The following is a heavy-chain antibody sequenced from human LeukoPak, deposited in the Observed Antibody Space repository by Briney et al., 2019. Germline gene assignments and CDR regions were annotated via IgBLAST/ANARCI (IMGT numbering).Heavy chain of an antibody. CDR1: GGPISSYY. V-gene: IGHV4-4*07. Sequence: SETLSLTCTVSGGPISSYYWSWIRQPAGKGLEWIGRIYTSGSTNYNPSLKSRVTMSVDTSKNQFSLKLSSVTAADTAVYYCAREAKGIAAAGRWYYFDYWGQGTLVTVSS. CDR3: AREAKGIAAAGRWYYFDY. J-gene: IGHJ4*02. CDR2: IYTSGST. D-gene: IGHD6-13*01.